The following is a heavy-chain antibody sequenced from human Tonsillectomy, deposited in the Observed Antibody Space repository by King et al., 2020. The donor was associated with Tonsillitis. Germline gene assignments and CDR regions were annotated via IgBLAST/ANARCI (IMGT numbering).Heavy chain of an antibody. CDR2: INAGNGNT. D-gene: IGHD1-1*01. CDR3: ARVRVGPTGTTPRDSTFFDY. V-gene: IGHV1-3*01. Sequence: QLVQSGAEVKKPGASVKVSCKASGYTFTSYAMHWVRQAPGQRLEWMGWINAGNGNTKYSQKFQGRVTITRDTSASTAYMELSSLRSEDTAVYYCARVRVGPTGTTPRDSTFFDYWGQGTLVTVSS. CDR1: GYTFTSYA. J-gene: IGHJ4*02.